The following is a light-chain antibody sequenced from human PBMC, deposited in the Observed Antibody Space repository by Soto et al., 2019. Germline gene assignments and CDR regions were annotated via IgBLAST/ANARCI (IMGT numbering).Light chain of an antibody. Sequence: EIVLTQSPGTLSLSPGERATLSCRASQSVSSNYLAWYQQKPGQAPRLLIYGASSRATGIPDRFSGSGSGTDFTLTISRLESEDFAVYYCQQYGLSRAFGQGTKVDIK. CDR3: QQYGLSRA. CDR2: GAS. V-gene: IGKV3-20*01. J-gene: IGKJ1*01. CDR1: QSVSSNY.